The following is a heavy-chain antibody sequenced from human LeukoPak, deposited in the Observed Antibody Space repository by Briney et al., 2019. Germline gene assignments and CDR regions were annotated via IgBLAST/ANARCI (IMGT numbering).Heavy chain of an antibody. J-gene: IGHJ4*02. V-gene: IGHV1-69*04. Sequence: GASVKVSCKASGGTFSSYAISWVRQAPGQGLEWMGRIIPILGIANYAQKFQGRVTITADKSTSTAYMELSSLRSEDTAVYYCARGPTRYSSDLPLDYWGQGTLVTVSS. CDR2: IIPILGIA. CDR1: GGTFSSYA. D-gene: IGHD6-19*01. CDR3: ARGPTRYSSDLPLDY.